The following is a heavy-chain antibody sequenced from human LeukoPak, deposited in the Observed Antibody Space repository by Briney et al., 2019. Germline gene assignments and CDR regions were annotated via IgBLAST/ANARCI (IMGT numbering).Heavy chain of an antibody. CDR3: ARAARYQRPADGDY. D-gene: IGHD1-14*01. CDR2: ISYDGSNK. V-gene: IGHV3-30-3*01. Sequence: GRSLRLSCAASGFTFSSYAMHWVRQAPGKGLEWVAVISYDGSNKYYADSVKGRFTISRDNSKNTLYPQMNSLRPEDTAVYCCARAARYQRPADGDYWGQGTLVTVSS. CDR1: GFTFSSYA. J-gene: IGHJ4*02.